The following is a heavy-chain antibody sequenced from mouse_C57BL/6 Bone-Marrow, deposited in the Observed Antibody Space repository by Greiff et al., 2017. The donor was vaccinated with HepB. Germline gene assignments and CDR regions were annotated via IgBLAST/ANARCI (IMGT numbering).Heavy chain of an antibody. CDR3: AGYGNYRFDY. D-gene: IGHD2-10*02. V-gene: IGHV3-6*01. Sequence: EVKLMESGPGLVKPSQSLSLTCSVTGYSITSGYYWNWIRQFPGNKLEWMGYISYDGSNNYNPSLKNRISITRDTSKNQFFLKLNSVTTEDTATYYCAGYGNYRFDYWGQGTTLTVSS. CDR1: GYSITSGYY. J-gene: IGHJ2*01. CDR2: ISYDGSN.